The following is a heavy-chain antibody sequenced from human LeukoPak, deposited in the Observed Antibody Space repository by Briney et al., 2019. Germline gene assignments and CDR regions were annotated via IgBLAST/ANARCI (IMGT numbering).Heavy chain of an antibody. CDR1: AFTFSNYT. D-gene: IGHD5-12*01. CDR2: ISYDGSNK. J-gene: IGHJ4*02. CDR3: ARIPRTWLRFPYFDY. Sequence: GGSLRLSCAASAFTFSNYTMHWVRQAPGKGLEWVAVISYDGSNKYYADSVKGRFTISRDNSKNTLYLQMNSLRGEDTAEYYCARIPRTWLRFPYFDYWGQGTLVTVSS. V-gene: IGHV3-30-3*01.